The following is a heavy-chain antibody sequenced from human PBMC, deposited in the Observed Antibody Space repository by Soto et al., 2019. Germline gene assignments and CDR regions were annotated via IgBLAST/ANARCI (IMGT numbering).Heavy chain of an antibody. CDR1: GFTFSSYA. Sequence: GGSLRLSCAASGFTFSSYAMSWVRQSPGKGLEWVSAISGSGGSTYYADSVKGRFTISRDNSKNTLYLQMNSLRAEDTAVYYYANPPQRIMVRGAPITPGMDVWGQGTTVTVSS. CDR3: ANPPQRIMVRGAPITPGMDV. CDR2: ISGSGGST. D-gene: IGHD3-10*01. V-gene: IGHV3-23*01. J-gene: IGHJ6*02.